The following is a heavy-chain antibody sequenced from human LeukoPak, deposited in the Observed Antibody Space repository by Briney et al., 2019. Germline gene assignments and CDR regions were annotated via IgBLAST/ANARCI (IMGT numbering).Heavy chain of an antibody. V-gene: IGHV4-59*11. CDR1: GVSISSHY. J-gene: IGHJ4*02. Sequence: SETLSLTCTVSGVSISSHYWSWIRQSPGKRLEWIGNICYTGSTNYNPSLQSRVAISIDTSKNQFSLTLNSVTAADAAVYYCASAGNPHYFDFWGQGPLVTVSS. CDR2: ICYTGST. CDR3: ASAGNPHYFDF.